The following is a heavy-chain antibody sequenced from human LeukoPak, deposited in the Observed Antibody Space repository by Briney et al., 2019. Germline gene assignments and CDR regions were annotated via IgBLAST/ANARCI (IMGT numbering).Heavy chain of an antibody. J-gene: IGHJ4*02. D-gene: IGHD6-19*01. V-gene: IGHV3-30*02. CDR2: IWYDGSNK. CDR1: GFTFSSYG. CDR3: AKGPTYSSGWYGPNYFDY. Sequence: PGGSLRLSCAASGFTFSSYGMHWVRQAPGKGLEWVAVIWYDGSNKYYADSVKGRFTISRDNSKNTLYLQMNSLRAEDTAVYYCAKGPTYSSGWYGPNYFDYWGQGTLVTVSS.